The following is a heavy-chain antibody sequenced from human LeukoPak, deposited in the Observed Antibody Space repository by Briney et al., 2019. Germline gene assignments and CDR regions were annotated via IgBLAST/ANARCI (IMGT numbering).Heavy chain of an antibody. CDR3: ARRHYYDSSGYFHNPYFDY. CDR2: INHSGST. CDR1: GGSFSGYY. D-gene: IGHD3-22*01. J-gene: IGHJ4*02. Sequence: SETLSLACAVYGGSFSGYYWSWIRQPPGKGLEWIGEINHSGSTNYNPSLKSRVTIPVDTSKNQFSLKLSSVTAADTAVYYCARRHYYDSSGYFHNPYFDYWGQGTLVTVSS. V-gene: IGHV4-34*01.